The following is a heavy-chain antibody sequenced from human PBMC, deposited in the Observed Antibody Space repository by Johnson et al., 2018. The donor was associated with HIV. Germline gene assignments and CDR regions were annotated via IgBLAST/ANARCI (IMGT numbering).Heavy chain of an antibody. CDR3: AKDGRYSYGYGAFDI. V-gene: IGHV3-15*01. J-gene: IGHJ3*02. D-gene: IGHD5-18*01. CDR1: GFTFSNTW. CDR2: ITSKSDGGTT. Sequence: VLLVESGGGLVKPGESLGLSCTASGFTFSNTWMSWVRQAPGTGLEWVGRITSKSDGGTTDYAAPLKGRFTISRDNSKNTLYMQMNSLRVEDTAVYYCAKDGRYSYGYGAFDIWGQGTMVTVSS.